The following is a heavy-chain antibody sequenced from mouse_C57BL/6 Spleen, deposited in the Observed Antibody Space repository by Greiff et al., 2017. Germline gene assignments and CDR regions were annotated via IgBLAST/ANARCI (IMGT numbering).Heavy chain of an antibody. V-gene: IGHV1-4*01. CDR1: GYTFTSYT. CDR3: APHNTVVPFDY. CDR2: INPSSGYT. Sequence: QVQLKESGAELARPGASVKMSCKASGYTFTSYTMHWVKQRPGQGLEWIGYINPSSGYTKYNQKFKDKATLTADKSSSTAYMQLSSLTSEDSAVYYCAPHNTVVPFDYWGQGTTLTVSS. D-gene: IGHD1-1*01. J-gene: IGHJ2*01.